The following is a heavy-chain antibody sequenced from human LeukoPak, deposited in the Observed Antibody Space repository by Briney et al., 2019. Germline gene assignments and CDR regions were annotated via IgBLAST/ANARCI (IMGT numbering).Heavy chain of an antibody. CDR1: GFTFRDFS. D-gene: IGHD5-24*01. J-gene: IGHJ4*02. V-gene: IGHV3-43*02. Sequence: GGSPRLSCAASGFTFRDFSMHWVRQAPGKGLEWVSLVSGDGGVTHYADSVKGRFTISRDNAKNSLYLQMNSLRDEDTAVYYCATWLPDYWGQGTLVTVSS. CDR2: VSGDGGVT. CDR3: ATWLPDY.